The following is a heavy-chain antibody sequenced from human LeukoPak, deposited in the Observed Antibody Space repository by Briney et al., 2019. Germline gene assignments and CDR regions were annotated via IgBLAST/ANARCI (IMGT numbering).Heavy chain of an antibody. CDR3: AKDPTWTGTTSLTPN. V-gene: IGHV3-23*01. J-gene: IGHJ4*02. Sequence: GGSLRLSCAASGFTFSSYAMSWVRQAPGKGLEWVSAISGSGGSTYYADSVKGRFTISRDNSKNTLYLQMNSLRAEDTAVYYCAKDPTWTGTTSLTPNWGQGTLVTVSS. CDR1: GFTFSSYA. D-gene: IGHD1-7*01. CDR2: ISGSGGST.